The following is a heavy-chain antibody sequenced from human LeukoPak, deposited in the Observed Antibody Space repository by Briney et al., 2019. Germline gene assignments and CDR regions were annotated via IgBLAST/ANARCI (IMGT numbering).Heavy chain of an antibody. Sequence: ASVKVSCEASGGTFSSYAISWVRQAPGQGLEWMGGIIPIFGTANYAQKFQGRVTITADESTSTAYMELSSLRSEDTAVYYCAREGDSSGYYYDYWGQGTPVTVSS. D-gene: IGHD3-22*01. CDR3: AREGDSSGYYYDY. J-gene: IGHJ4*02. CDR1: GGTFSSYA. CDR2: IIPIFGTA. V-gene: IGHV1-69*13.